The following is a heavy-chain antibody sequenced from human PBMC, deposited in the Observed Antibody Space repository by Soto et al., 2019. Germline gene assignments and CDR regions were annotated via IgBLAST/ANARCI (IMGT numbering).Heavy chain of an antibody. CDR1: GGSISSGGFY. D-gene: IGHD3-22*01. CDR2: IYSNGNS. V-gene: IGHV4-31*03. J-gene: IGHJ4*02. Sequence: QVQLQESGPGLVKPSQTLSLTCTVSGGSISSGGFYWSWIRQLPGKGLEWIGFIYSNGNSYYNPSLKSRVNISLDTSKNKFSLKISSVTVADTAVYYCARDGRTSGYSLDFWGQGTLVTVSP. CDR3: ARDGRTSGYSLDF.